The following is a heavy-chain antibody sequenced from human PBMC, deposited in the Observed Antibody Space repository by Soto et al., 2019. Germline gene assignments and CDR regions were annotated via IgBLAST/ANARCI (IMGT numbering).Heavy chain of an antibody. CDR1: GFTFSSYG. D-gene: IGHD3-22*01. V-gene: IGHV3-30*03. CDR2: ISYDGSNK. Sequence: PGGSLRLSCAASGFTFSSYGMHWVRQAPGKGLEWVAVISYDGSNKYYADSVKGRFTISRDNSKNTLYLQMNSLRAEDTAVYYCARVPPYYYDSSGPLMGYFDYWGQGT. J-gene: IGHJ4*02. CDR3: ARVPPYYYDSSGPLMGYFDY.